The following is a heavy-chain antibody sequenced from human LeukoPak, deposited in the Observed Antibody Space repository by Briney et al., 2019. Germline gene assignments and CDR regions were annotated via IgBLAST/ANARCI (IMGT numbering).Heavy chain of an antibody. CDR2: IYYSGST. V-gene: IGHV4-39*07. CDR3: ARDRPLQLERSGGYYYYYGMDV. CDR1: GGSISSSSYY. Sequence: PSETLSLTCTVSGGSISSSSYYWGWIRQPPGKGLEWIGSIYYSGSTYYNPSLNSRVTISIDTSKNQFSLNLRSVTTADTAVYYCARDRPLQLERSGGYYYYYGMDVWGQGTTVTVSS. J-gene: IGHJ6*02. D-gene: IGHD1-1*01.